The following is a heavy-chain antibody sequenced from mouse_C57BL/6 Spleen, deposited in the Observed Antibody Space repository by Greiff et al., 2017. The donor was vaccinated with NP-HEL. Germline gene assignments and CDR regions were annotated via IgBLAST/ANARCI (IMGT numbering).Heavy chain of an antibody. Sequence: VQLQQSGAELVKPGASVKMSCKASGYTFTSYTMHWVKQRPGQGLEWIGYINPSSGYTKYNQKFKDKATLTADKSSSTAYMQLSSLTSEASAVYYCARKSTTASYWGQGTTLTVSS. CDR1: GYTFTSYT. CDR3: ARKSTTASY. D-gene: IGHD6-1*01. CDR2: INPSSGYT. V-gene: IGHV1-4*01. J-gene: IGHJ2*01.